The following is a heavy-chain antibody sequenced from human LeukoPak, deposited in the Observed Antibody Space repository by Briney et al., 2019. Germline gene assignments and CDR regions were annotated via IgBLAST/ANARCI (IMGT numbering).Heavy chain of an antibody. V-gene: IGHV3-23*01. J-gene: IGHJ4*02. Sequence: GGSLRLSCAASGFTFSSYAMSWVRQAPGKGLEWVSAISASGGYTNYADPVKGRFTISRDNSKNTLYLQMHSLRAEDTAVYYCAKRSCSGGSCNFDYWGQGTLVTVSS. CDR2: ISASGGYT. CDR3: AKRSCSGGSCNFDY. D-gene: IGHD2-15*01. CDR1: GFTFSSYA.